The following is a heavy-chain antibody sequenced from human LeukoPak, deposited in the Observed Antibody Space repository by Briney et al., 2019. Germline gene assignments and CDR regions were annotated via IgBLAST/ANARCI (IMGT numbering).Heavy chain of an antibody. CDR2: YDPEEGET. D-gene: IGHD3-3*01. J-gene: IGHJ4*02. Sequence: GASVKVSCKVSDHSLTQVAIHWVRQTSGKGPEWMGGYDPEEGETIYSQSFKGRVAMTEDASTDTAYMELSSLTTEDTALYFCVTMKQDFHATRGRFDFWGQGSLVTVSS. V-gene: IGHV1-24*01. CDR3: VTMKQDFHATRGRFDF. CDR1: DHSLTQVA.